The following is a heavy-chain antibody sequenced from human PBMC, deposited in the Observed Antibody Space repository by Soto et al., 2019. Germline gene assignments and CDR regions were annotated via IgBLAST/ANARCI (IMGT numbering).Heavy chain of an antibody. J-gene: IGHJ4*02. CDR2: INPNSGGT. D-gene: IGHD4-17*01. CDR1: GYTFTGYY. V-gene: IGHV1-2*04. CDR3: ALEFSTYGDLDY. Sequence: WASVKVSCKASGYTFTGYYMHWVRQAPGQGLEWMGWINPNSGGTNYAQKFQGWVTMTRDTSISTAYMELSRLRSDDTAVYYCALEFSTYGDLDYWGQGTLVTVSS.